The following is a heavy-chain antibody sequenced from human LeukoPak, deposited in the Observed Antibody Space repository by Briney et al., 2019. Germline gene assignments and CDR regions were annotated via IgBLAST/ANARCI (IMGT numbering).Heavy chain of an antibody. Sequence: QPGGSLRLSCAVSGFAVDSHYMTWVRQAPGKGLEWVSVIYRDGSTYCADSVEGRFTISRDHSKNTLHLQMNSLKPEDTAVYYCAQLPSDWGQGTLVTVSS. V-gene: IGHV3-66*02. CDR2: IYRDGST. CDR3: AQLPSD. J-gene: IGHJ4*02. CDR1: GFAVDSHY. D-gene: IGHD1-7*01.